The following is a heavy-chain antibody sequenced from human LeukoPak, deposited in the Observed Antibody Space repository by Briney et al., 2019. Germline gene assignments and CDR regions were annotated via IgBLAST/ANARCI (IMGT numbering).Heavy chain of an antibody. V-gene: IGHV1-69*04. CDR1: GGTFSSYA. CDR2: IIPILGIA. J-gene: IGHJ5*02. D-gene: IGHD5/OR15-5a*01. Sequence: GASVKVSCKASGGTFSSYAISWVRQAPGQGLEWMGRIIPILGIANYAQKFQGRVTITADKSTSTAYMELSSLRSEGTAVYYCAPGIPSVPWGQGTLVTVSS. CDR3: APGIPSVP.